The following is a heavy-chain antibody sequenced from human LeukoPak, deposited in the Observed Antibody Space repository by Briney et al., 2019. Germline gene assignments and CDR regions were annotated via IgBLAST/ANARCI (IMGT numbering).Heavy chain of an antibody. Sequence: SETLSLTCAVSGGSISSSNWWSWVRQPPGKGLEWVGEIYHSGSTNYNPSLKSRVTISVDKSKNQFSLKLSSVTAADTAVYYCARDRLGFDWYFDLWGRGTLVTVSS. V-gene: IGHV4-4*02. CDR1: GGSISSSNW. D-gene: IGHD3-10*01. J-gene: IGHJ2*01. CDR2: IYHSGST. CDR3: ARDRLGFDWYFDL.